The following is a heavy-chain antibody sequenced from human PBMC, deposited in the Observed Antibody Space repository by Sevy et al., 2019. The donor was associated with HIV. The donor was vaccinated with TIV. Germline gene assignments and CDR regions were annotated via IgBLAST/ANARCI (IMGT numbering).Heavy chain of an antibody. CDR3: VKNVDTTTAYFDY. D-gene: IGHD3-22*01. V-gene: IGHV3-64D*06. J-gene: IGHJ4*02. Sequence: GGSLRLSCSASGFSFSSFGMHWVRQAPGKGLEYVSAISSNGGSTYYADSVKGRLTIFRDNSKKTLYLQMSSLRAEDTAVYYCVKNVDTTTAYFDYWGQGTLVTVSS. CDR1: GFSFSSFG. CDR2: ISSNGGST.